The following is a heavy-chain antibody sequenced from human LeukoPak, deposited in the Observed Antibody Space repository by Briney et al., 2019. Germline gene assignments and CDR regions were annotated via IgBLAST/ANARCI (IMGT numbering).Heavy chain of an antibody. CDR2: IIPIFGTA. J-gene: IGHJ4*02. D-gene: IGHD5-24*01. V-gene: IGHV1-69*05. Sequence: SVKVSSKASGGTFGSYAISWVRQAPGQGLEWMGGIIPIFGTANYAQKFQGRVTITTDESTSTAYMELSSLRSEDTAVYYCARETRGWLQPGYFDYWGQGTLVTVSS. CDR1: GGTFGSYA. CDR3: ARETRGWLQPGYFDY.